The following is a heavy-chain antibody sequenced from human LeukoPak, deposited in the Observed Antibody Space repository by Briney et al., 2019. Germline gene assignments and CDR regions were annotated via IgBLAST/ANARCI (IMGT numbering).Heavy chain of an antibody. CDR3: ARVYYYDSSGYSYYFDY. CDR1: GFTLSSYA. CDR2: ISGSGGST. Sequence: GGSLRLSCAASGFTLSSYAMSWVRQAPGKGLEWVSAISGSGGSTYYADSVKGRFTISRDNAKNSLYLQMNSLRAEDTAVYYCARVYYYDSSGYSYYFDYWGQGTLVTVSS. D-gene: IGHD3-22*01. V-gene: IGHV3-23*01. J-gene: IGHJ4*02.